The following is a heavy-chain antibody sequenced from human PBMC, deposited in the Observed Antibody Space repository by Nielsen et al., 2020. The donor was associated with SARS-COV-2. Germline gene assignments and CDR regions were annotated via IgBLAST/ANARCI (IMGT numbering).Heavy chain of an antibody. D-gene: IGHD4-11*01. CDR2: ISWNSGSI. CDR3: AKDGDYPGMDV. Sequence: SLKISCAASGFTFDDYAMHWVRQAPGKGLEWVSGISWNSGSIGYADSVKGRLTISRDNAKNSLYLQMNSLRAEDTALYYCAKDGDYPGMDVWGQGTTVTVSS. CDR1: GFTFDDYA. J-gene: IGHJ6*02. V-gene: IGHV3-9*01.